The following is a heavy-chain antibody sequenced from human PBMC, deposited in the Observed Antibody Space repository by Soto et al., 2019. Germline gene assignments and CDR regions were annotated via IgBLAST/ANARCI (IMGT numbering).Heavy chain of an antibody. CDR3: ARPVDIVATGALWFDP. V-gene: IGHV4-39*01. Sequence: SETLSLTCTVSGGSISSSSYYWGWIRQPPGKGLEWIGSIYYSGSTYYNPSLKSRVTISVDTSKNQFSLKLSSVTAADTAVYYCARPVDIVATGALWFDPWGQGTLVTVSS. CDR2: IYYSGST. J-gene: IGHJ5*02. D-gene: IGHD5-12*01. CDR1: GGSISSSSYY.